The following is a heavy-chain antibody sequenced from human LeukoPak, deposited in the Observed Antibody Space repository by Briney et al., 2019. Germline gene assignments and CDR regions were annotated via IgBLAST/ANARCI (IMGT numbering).Heavy chain of an antibody. CDR3: AREGYYYDSSGYSYYFDY. D-gene: IGHD3-22*01. J-gene: IGHJ4*02. Sequence: TSETLSLTCAVYGGSFSGYYWSWIRQPPGKGLEWIGEINHSGSTNYNPSLKSRVTISVDTSKNQFSLKLSSVTAADTAVYYCAREGYYYDSSGYSYYFDYWGQGTLVTVSS. V-gene: IGHV4-34*01. CDR2: INHSGST. CDR1: GGSFSGYY.